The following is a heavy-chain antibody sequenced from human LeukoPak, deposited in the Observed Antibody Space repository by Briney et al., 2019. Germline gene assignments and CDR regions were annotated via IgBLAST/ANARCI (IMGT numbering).Heavy chain of an antibody. V-gene: IGHV4-30-2*01. D-gene: IGHD2-21*02. Sequence: PSETLSLTCSVSGGSIYGSGWHWSWLRQPPGKDLEWIGYIYHSGGTYISPPLTSRVSISVDRFNNQFFLYMNYATDANTAVYYCATGPIGAVVLGTALGYFHPWGQRTLVTVSS. CDR1: GGSIYGSGWH. J-gene: IGHJ5*02. CDR2: IYHSGGT. CDR3: ATGPIGAVVLGTALGYFHP.